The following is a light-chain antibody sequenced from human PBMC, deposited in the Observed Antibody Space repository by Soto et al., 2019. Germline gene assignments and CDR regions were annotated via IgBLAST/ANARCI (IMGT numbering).Light chain of an antibody. CDR2: ENN. Sequence: QSVLTQPPSVSAAPGQKVTISCSGSSSNIGNNYVSWYQQLPGTAPKLLIYENNKRPSGIPDRFSGSKSGTSATLDITGHQTGDEADYYCGTWDSSLSVALFGGGTKVTVL. V-gene: IGLV1-51*02. J-gene: IGLJ2*01. CDR1: SSNIGNNY. CDR3: GTWDSSLSVAL.